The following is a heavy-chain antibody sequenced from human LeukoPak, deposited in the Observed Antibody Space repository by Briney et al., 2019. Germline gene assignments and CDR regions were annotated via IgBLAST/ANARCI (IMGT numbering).Heavy chain of an antibody. J-gene: IGHJ5*02. D-gene: IGHD6-6*01. CDR1: GFTFSSYG. Sequence: PGGSLRLSCAASGFTFSSYGMHWVRQAPGKGLEWVAVIWYDGSKKYYADSVKGRFTISRDNSNNTLYLQMNSLRAEDTAVYYCAREDRIPARNYNWFDPWGQGTLVTVSS. CDR3: AREDRIPARNYNWFDP. V-gene: IGHV3-33*01. CDR2: IWYDGSKK.